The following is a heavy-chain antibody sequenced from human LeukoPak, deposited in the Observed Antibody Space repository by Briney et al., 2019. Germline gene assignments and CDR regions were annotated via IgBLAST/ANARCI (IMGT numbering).Heavy chain of an antibody. V-gene: IGHV4-34*01. J-gene: IGHJ4*02. Sequence: PSETLSLTCAVYGGSSSGYYWSWIRQPPGKGLEWSGEINHSGSANYNPSLKSRVTISVDTSKNRFSLTLSSVTAADTAVYYCARCRLAIAAMIKGKRALDYWGQGTLVTVSS. D-gene: IGHD5-18*01. CDR1: GGSSSGYY. CDR2: INHSGSA. CDR3: ARCRLAIAAMIKGKRALDY.